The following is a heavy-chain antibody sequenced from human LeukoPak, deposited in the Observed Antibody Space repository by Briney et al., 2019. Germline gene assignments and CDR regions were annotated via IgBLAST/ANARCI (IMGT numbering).Heavy chain of an antibody. CDR2: IYSGGSI. D-gene: IGHD2-15*01. J-gene: IGHJ3*02. V-gene: IGHV3-53*01. CDR3: AREGSAEAFDI. Sequence: GGSLRLSCAASRFTVSSNYMSWVRQAPGKGLEWVSVIYSGGSIYYADSVKGRFTISRDNSKNTLYLQMNSLRAEDTAVYYCAREGSAEAFDIWGQGTMVTVSS. CDR1: RFTVSSNY.